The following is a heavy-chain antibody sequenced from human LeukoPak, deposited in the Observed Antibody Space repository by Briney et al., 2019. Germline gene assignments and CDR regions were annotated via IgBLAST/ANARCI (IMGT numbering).Heavy chain of an antibody. CDR1: GGTFSSYA. CDR2: IIPILGIA. J-gene: IGHJ4*02. D-gene: IGHD3-22*01. Sequence: PPASVKVSCKASGGTFSSYAISWVRQPPGQGLEWMGRIIPILGIANYAQKFQGRVTITADKSTSTAYMELSSLRSEDTAVYYCATHDSSGYYRDYWGQGTLVTVSS. V-gene: IGHV1-69*04. CDR3: ATHDSSGYYRDY.